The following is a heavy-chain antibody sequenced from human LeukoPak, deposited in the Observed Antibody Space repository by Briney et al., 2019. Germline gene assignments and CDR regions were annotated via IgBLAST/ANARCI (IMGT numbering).Heavy chain of an antibody. CDR1: GGSIRSFY. CDR3: ARWTTGSYYADY. D-gene: IGHD1-26*01. CDR2: IYDSGST. V-gene: IGHV4-59*01. J-gene: IGHJ4*02. Sequence: SETLSLTCTVSGGSIRSFYWSWIRQPPGKGPEWIGNIYDSGSTKYNPSLKSRVTISGDTSKNQFSLKLRSVTAADTAVYYCARWTTGSYYADYWGQGTLVTVSS.